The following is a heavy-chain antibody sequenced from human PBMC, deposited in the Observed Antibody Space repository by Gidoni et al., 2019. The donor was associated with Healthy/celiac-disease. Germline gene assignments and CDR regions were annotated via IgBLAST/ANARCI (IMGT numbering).Heavy chain of an antibody. D-gene: IGHD3-9*01. J-gene: IGHJ6*02. CDR2: ISGSGGST. CDR3: AKFAYYDILTGYFYYYGMDV. V-gene: IGHV3-23*01. CDR1: GFTFRRYA. Sequence: EVQLLASGGGLVQPGGSLRLSCAASGFTFRRYAMRWVRQAPGKGLEWVAAISGSGGSTYYADSVKGRFTISRDNSKNTLYLQMNSLRAEDTAVYYCAKFAYYDILTGYFYYYGMDVWGQGTTVTVSS.